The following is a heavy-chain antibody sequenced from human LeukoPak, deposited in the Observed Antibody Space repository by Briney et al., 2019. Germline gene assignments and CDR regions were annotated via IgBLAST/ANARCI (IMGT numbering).Heavy chain of an antibody. CDR2: ISGSGGST. V-gene: IGHV3-23*01. Sequence: GGSLRLSCAASGFTFSSYAMSWVRQAPGKGLEWVSAISGSGGSTYYADSVKGRFTISRDNSKNTLYLQMNSLRAEDTAAYYCAKYFPRFDDYSRWANEYYFDYWGQGTLVTVSS. J-gene: IGHJ4*02. CDR1: GFTFSSYA. D-gene: IGHD4-11*01. CDR3: AKYFPRFDDYSRWANEYYFDY.